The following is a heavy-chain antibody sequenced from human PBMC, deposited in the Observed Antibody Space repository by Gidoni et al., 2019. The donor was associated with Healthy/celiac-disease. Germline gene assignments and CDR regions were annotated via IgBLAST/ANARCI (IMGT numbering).Heavy chain of an antibody. D-gene: IGHD3-22*01. CDR1: GGSISSSSYY. CDR2: IYYSGST. Sequence: QLQLQESGPGLVKPSETLSLPCTVSGGSISSSSYYWGWIRQPPGKGLEWIGRIYYSGSTYYNPSLKSRVTISVDTSKNQFSLKLSSVTAADTAVYYCARLRDYYDSSGPYFDYWGQGTLVTVSS. CDR3: ARLRDYYDSSGPYFDY. J-gene: IGHJ4*02. V-gene: IGHV4-39*01.